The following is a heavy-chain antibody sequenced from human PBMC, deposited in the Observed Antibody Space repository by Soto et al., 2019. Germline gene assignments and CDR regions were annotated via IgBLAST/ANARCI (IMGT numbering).Heavy chain of an antibody. Sequence: SGPTLVNPTQTLTLTCTFSGFSLSTSGMCVSWIRQPPGKALEWLALIDWDDDKYYSTSLKTRLTISKDTSKNQVVLTMTNMDPVDTATYYCARIHVVPAAMDVRAYYYYGMDVWGQGTTVTVSS. CDR2: IDWDDDK. D-gene: IGHD2-2*01. CDR3: ARIHVVPAAMDVRAYYYYGMDV. CDR1: GFSLSTSGMC. J-gene: IGHJ6*02. V-gene: IGHV2-70*01.